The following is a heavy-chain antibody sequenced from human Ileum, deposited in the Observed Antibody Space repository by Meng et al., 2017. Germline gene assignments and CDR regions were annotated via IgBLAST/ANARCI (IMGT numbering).Heavy chain of an antibody. J-gene: IGHJ4*02. D-gene: IGHD3-16*01. Sequence: GSLRLSCTVSGVSISGNYWSWIRQPAGKGLEWIGRMYNSGTTDYNPSLKSRVTISGDTSKNQLSLRLTSVTAADTAVYYCALSVGGRPTKEFESWGQGTLVTVSS. CDR2: MYNSGTT. V-gene: IGHV4-4*07. CDR3: ALSVGGRPTKEFES. CDR1: GVSISGNY.